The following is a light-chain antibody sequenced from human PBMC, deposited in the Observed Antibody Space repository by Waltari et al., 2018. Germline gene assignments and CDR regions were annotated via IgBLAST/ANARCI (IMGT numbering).Light chain of an antibody. Sequence: EIVMTQSPATLSVSPGERATLSCRASQSVSSNLAWYQQKPGQAPRLLIYGASTRATGIPARFSGSGSGTEFTLTISSMQSEDFAVYYCQQYNKWPRYTFGQGTKLEIK. CDR2: GAS. CDR1: QSVSSN. V-gene: IGKV3-15*01. J-gene: IGKJ2*01. CDR3: QQYNKWPRYT.